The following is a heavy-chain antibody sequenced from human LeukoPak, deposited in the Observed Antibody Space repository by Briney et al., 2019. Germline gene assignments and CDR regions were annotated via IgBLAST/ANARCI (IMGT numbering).Heavy chain of an antibody. CDR2: SIPIFGTA. J-gene: IGHJ4*02. CDR1: GGTFSSYA. CDR3: ARVGGNVDSGWYNY. V-gene: IGHV1-69*05. Sequence: GASVKVSCKASGGTFSSYAISWVRQAPGQGLEWMGRSIPIFGTANYAQKFQGRVTITTDESTSTAYMELSSLRSEDTAVYYCARVGGNVDSGWYNYWGQGTLVTVSS. D-gene: IGHD6-19*01.